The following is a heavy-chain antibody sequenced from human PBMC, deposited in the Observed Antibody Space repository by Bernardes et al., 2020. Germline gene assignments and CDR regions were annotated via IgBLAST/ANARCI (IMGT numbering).Heavy chain of an antibody. CDR1: GYTFTSYG. D-gene: IGHD2-15*01. CDR2: ISAYNGNT. CDR3: ARGYCSGGSCYLVDY. V-gene: IGHV1-18*01. J-gene: IGHJ4*02. Sequence: ASVKVSCKASGYTFTSYGISWVRQAPGQGLEWMGWISAYNGNTNYAQKLQGRVTMTTDTSTSTAYMELRSLRSDDTAVYYCARGYCSGGSCYLVDYWGQGTLVTGSS.